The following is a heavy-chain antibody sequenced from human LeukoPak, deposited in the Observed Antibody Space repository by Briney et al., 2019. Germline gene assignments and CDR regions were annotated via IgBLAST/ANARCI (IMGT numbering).Heavy chain of an antibody. V-gene: IGHV1-18*01. J-gene: IGHJ4*02. CDR1: GYTFSNFG. CDR3: ARDGTSTDDY. Sequence: ASVKVSCKASGYTFSNFGISWVRQAPGQGLEWMGWISGNNDNPNYGQKFQGRFTVTSDSSTRTAYMELKRLRSDDTAVYYCARDGTSTDDYRGQGTLVTVSS. D-gene: IGHD2-2*01. CDR2: ISGNNDNP.